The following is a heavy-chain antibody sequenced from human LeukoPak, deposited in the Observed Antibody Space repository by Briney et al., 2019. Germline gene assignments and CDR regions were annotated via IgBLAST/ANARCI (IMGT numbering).Heavy chain of an antibody. V-gene: IGHV3-21*01. D-gene: IGHD3-9*01. CDR3: ARDFRTAVRYFDWLPLKALNWYFDL. CDR1: GFTFSSYS. J-gene: IGHJ2*01. CDR2: ISSSSSYI. Sequence: PGGSLRLSCAASGFTFSSYSMNWVRQAPGKGLEWVSSISSSSSYIYYADSVKGRFTISRDNAKNSLYLQMNSLRAEDTAVYYCARDFRTAVRYFDWLPLKALNWYFDLWGRGTLVTVSS.